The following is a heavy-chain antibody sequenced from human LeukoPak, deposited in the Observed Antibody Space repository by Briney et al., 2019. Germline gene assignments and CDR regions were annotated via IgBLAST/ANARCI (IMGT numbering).Heavy chain of an antibody. D-gene: IGHD3-10*01. CDR1: RFTFSNAW. Sequence: PGGSLRLSCAASRFTFSNAWMSWVRQAPGKGLEWVGRIKSKTEGGTTDYAAPVKGRFTISRDDSKNTLYLQMNSLKTEDTAVYYCTTHYYGSGSCDYWGQGTLVTVSS. J-gene: IGHJ4*02. CDR3: TTHYYGSGSCDY. CDR2: IKSKTEGGTT. V-gene: IGHV3-15*01.